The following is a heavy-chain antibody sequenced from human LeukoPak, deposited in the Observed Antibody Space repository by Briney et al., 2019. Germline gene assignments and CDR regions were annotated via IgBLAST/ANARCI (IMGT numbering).Heavy chain of an antibody. CDR3: AKARVAAAGTGAFDV. V-gene: IGHV3-23*01. Sequence: GGSLRLSCAASGLTVNNYGMTWVRQAPGKGLEWVSAFSASDGSAQYADSVRGRFSISRDNSKNSLYLQMNSLGDEDTAVYFCAKARVAAAGTGAFDVWGQGTMVTVSS. CDR2: FSASDGSA. CDR1: GLTVNNYG. J-gene: IGHJ3*01. D-gene: IGHD6-13*01.